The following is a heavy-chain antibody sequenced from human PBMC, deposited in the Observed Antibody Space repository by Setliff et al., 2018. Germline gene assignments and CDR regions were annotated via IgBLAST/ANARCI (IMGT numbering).Heavy chain of an antibody. Sequence: PSETLSLTCTLSGDSISRSTYYWGWIRQSPGKGLDWIGTVDRSGNTFYNPSLRSRVTISVDTSKNQISLKLTSVSAADTAVYYCARRDGTSYYGYSFDFWGRGTLVTVSS. CDR2: VDRSGNT. D-gene: IGHD3-22*01. J-gene: IGHJ4*02. CDR3: ARRDGTSYYGYSFDF. V-gene: IGHV4-39*01. CDR1: GDSISRSTYY.